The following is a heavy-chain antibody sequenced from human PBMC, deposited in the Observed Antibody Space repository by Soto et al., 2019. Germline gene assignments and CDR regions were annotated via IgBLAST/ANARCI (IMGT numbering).Heavy chain of an antibody. CDR2: ISYDGSNK. V-gene: IGHV3-30*18. Sequence: GGSLRLSCAASGFTFSSYGMHWVRQAPGKGLEWVAVISYDGSNKYYVDSVKGRFTISRDNSKNTLYLQMNSLRAEDTAVYYCAKATPTLRYFDWSYDAFDIWGQGTMVTVSS. CDR3: AKATPTLRYFDWSYDAFDI. D-gene: IGHD3-9*01. CDR1: GFTFSSYG. J-gene: IGHJ3*02.